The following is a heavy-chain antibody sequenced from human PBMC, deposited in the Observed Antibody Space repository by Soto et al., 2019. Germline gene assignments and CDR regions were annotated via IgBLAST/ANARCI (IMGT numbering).Heavy chain of an antibody. Sequence: PSETLSLTCAVSGGSISSSNWWSWVRQPPGKGLEWIGEIYHSGSTNYNPSLKSRVTISVDKSKNQFSLKLSSVTAADTAVYYCVRSGQQLVQGAFDYWGQGTLVTVSS. V-gene: IGHV4-4*02. D-gene: IGHD6-13*01. CDR2: IYHSGST. J-gene: IGHJ4*02. CDR3: VRSGQQLVQGAFDY. CDR1: GGSISSSNW.